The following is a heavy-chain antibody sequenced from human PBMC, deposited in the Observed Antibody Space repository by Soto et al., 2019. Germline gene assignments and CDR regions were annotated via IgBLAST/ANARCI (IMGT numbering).Heavy chain of an antibody. CDR2: IIPIPDIT. CDR1: GGTFSTYI. D-gene: IGHD3-3*01. V-gene: IGHV1-69*08. CDR3: ARDRITTRGDAFDL. J-gene: IGHJ3*01. Sequence: QVQLVQSGAEVRKPGSSVKVSCKAPGGTFSTYIISWVRQAPGQGLEWMGRIIPIPDITNYAQKVQGRVTVTAERSTSTAYMELTSLKSEITAVYYCARDRITTRGDAFDLWGQGTMVTVSS.